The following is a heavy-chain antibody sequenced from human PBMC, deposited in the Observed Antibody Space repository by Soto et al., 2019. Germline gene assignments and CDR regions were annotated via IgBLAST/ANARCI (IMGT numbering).Heavy chain of an antibody. J-gene: IGHJ6*02. CDR1: GGSISSYY. Sequence: QVQLQESGPGLVKPSETLSLTCTVSGGSISSYYWSWIRQPPGKGLEWIGYIYYSGSTNYNPSLKSRVTISVDTSKNQFSLKLSAVTAADTAVYYCARGAVVATIHYYYGMDVWGQGTTVTVSS. D-gene: IGHD5-12*01. CDR2: IYYSGST. V-gene: IGHV4-59*01. CDR3: ARGAVVATIHYYYGMDV.